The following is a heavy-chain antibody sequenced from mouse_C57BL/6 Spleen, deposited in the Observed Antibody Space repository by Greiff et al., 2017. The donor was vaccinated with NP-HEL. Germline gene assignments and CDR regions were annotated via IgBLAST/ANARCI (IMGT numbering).Heavy chain of an antibody. CDR3: AKQGYIRNYYAMDY. J-gene: IGHJ4*01. Sequence: VLLVESGPGLVAPSPSLSITCTVSGFSLTSYGVSWVRQPPGKGLEWLGVIWGDGSTNYHSALISRLSISTDNSKSQVFLKLNSLQTDDTATYYCAKQGYIRNYYAMDYWGQGTSVTVSS. CDR1: GFSLTSYG. D-gene: IGHD1-3*01. CDR2: IWGDGST. V-gene: IGHV2-3*01.